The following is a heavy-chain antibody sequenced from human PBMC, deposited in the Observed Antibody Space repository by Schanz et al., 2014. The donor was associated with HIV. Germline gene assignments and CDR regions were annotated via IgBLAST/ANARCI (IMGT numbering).Heavy chain of an antibody. V-gene: IGHV1-8*01. Sequence: QVQLVQSGAEVKKPGASVKVSCKASGYTFTSYDIHWVRQASGQGLEWVGWMNPRSGNTGYAQKFQGRVTLTRNTSLTTAYMELSSLTSDDTAVYYCTRGARDCSNGVCGGTYFDYWGQGTLVTVSS. CDR1: GYTFTSYD. CDR3: TRGARDCSNGVCGGTYFDY. J-gene: IGHJ4*02. D-gene: IGHD2-8*01. CDR2: MNPRSGNT.